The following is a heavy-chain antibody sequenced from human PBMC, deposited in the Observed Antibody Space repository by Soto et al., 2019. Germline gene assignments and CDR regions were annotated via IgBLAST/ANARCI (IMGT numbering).Heavy chain of an antibody. Sequence: WETLSLTCAVYGGSFSGYYWSWIRQPPGKGLEWIGEINHSGSTNYNPSLKSRVTISVDTSKNQFSLKLSSVTAADTAVYYCARGRSLRYFDWFQGPYFDYWGQGTLVTVSS. V-gene: IGHV4-34*01. CDR2: INHSGST. J-gene: IGHJ4*02. CDR1: GGSFSGYY. CDR3: ARGRSLRYFDWFQGPYFDY. D-gene: IGHD3-9*01.